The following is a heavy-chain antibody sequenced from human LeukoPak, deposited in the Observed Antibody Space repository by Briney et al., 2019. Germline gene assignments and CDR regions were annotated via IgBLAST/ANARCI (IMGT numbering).Heavy chain of an antibody. D-gene: IGHD2-21*02. CDR2: FDPEDGET. V-gene: IGHV1-24*01. J-gene: IGHJ4*02. CDR3: ATVPVRLTAILRYFDY. Sequence: ASVKVSCKVSGYTLTELSLHWVRQAPGKGLEWIGGFDPEDGETIYAQKFQGRVTMTEDTSTDTAYMELSSLRSEDTAVYYCATVPVRLTAILRYFDYWGQGTLVTVSS. CDR1: GYTLTELS.